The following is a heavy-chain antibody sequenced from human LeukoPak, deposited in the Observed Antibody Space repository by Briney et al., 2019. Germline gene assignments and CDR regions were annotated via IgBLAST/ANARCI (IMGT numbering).Heavy chain of an antibody. CDR1: VFTFSSYE. D-gene: IGHD3-16*01. J-gene: IGHJ3*02. V-gene: IGHV3-48*03. Sequence: GGSLRLSCAVSVFTFSSYEMNWVRQAPGKGLEWVTYNSSSGSTIYYADSVKGRFTISRDNAKKSLYLQMNSLRAEDTAVYYCARARLTDYVWGRRTFDIWGQGTMVTISS. CDR3: ARARLTDYVWGRRTFDI. CDR2: NSSSGSTI.